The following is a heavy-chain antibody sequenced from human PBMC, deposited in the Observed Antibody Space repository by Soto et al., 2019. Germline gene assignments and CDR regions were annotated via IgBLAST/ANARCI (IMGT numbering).Heavy chain of an antibody. D-gene: IGHD3-3*01. CDR1: GFTFDDYA. Sequence: EVQLVESGGGLVQPGRSLRLSCAASGFTFDDYAMHWVRQAPGKGLEWVSGISWNSGSIGYADSVKGRFTISRDNAKNSLYLQMTSLRAEDTALYYCAKDTHEPTSYYDFWSGYSNYWYFDLWGRGTLVTVSS. V-gene: IGHV3-9*01. J-gene: IGHJ2*01. CDR3: AKDTHEPTSYYDFWSGYSNYWYFDL. CDR2: ISWNSGSI.